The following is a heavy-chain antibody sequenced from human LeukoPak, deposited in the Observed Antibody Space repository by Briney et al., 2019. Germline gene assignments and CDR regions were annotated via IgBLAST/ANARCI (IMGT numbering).Heavy chain of an antibody. CDR2: INPNSGGT. Sequence: ASVKVSCKASGYTFTGYYMHWVRQAPGQGLEWMGWINPNSGGTNYAQKFQGRVTMTRDTSISTTYMELSRLRSDDTAVYYCARAGQYFDWLLPYGMDVWGQGTTVTVSS. D-gene: IGHD3-9*01. CDR1: GYTFTGYY. V-gene: IGHV1-2*02. J-gene: IGHJ6*02. CDR3: ARAGQYFDWLLPYGMDV.